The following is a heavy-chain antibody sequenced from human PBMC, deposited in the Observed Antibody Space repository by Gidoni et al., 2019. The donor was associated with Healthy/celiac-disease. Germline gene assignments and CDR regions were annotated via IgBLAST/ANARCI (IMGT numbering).Heavy chain of an antibody. V-gene: IGHV3-9*01. D-gene: IGHD3-22*01. Sequence: EVQLVESGGGLVQPGRSLRLSCAASGFTFDDYAMHWVRQAPGKGLEWVSGISWNSGSRGYADSVKGRFTISRDNAKNSLYLQMNSLRAEDTALYYCAKDRDSSGYYSLFDYWGQGTLVTVSS. CDR2: ISWNSGSR. J-gene: IGHJ4*02. CDR3: AKDRDSSGYYSLFDY. CDR1: GFTFDDYA.